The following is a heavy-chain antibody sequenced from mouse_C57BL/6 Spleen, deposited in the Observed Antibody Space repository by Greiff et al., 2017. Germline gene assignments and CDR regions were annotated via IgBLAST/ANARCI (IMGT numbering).Heavy chain of an antibody. Sequence: QVHVKQSGAELVRPGASVTLSCKASGYTFTDYEMHWVKQTPVHGLEWIGAIDPETGGTAYNQKFKGKAILTADKSSSTAYMELRSLTSEDSAVYYCTTGLRRLYYFDYWGQGTTLTVSS. J-gene: IGHJ2*01. CDR1: GYTFTDYE. D-gene: IGHD2-4*01. V-gene: IGHV1-15*01. CDR2: IDPETGGT. CDR3: TTGLRRLYYFDY.